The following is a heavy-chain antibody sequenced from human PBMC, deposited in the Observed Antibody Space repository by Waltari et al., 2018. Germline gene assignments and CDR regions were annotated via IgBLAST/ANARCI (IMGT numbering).Heavy chain of an antibody. CDR1: GFTFRNHG. CDR2: ISYDGGTK. J-gene: IGHJ4*02. D-gene: IGHD3-16*01. CDR3: AKEFGGAGSSYMSYFDS. Sequence: QVLLGESGRGVVQHGRSPRLSCPASGFTFRNHGLPLVRQAPGKGLEWVAVISYDGGTKYYRDSVEGRFTVSRDNSKNTMYLEMNSLRVEDTAIYYCAKEFGGAGSSYMSYFDSWGQGTLVTVSS. V-gene: IGHV3-30*18.